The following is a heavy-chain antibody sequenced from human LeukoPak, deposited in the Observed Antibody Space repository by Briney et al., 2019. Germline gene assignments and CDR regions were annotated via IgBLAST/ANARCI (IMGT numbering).Heavy chain of an antibody. J-gene: IGHJ6*03. CDR3: ARVAPDYSGSYYYYMDV. D-gene: IGHD5-12*01. CDR2: IYTSGST. Sequence: PSETLSLTCTVSGGSISSYYWSWIRQPAGKGLEWIGRIYTSGSTNYNPSLKSRVTMSVDTSKNQFSLKLSSVTAADTAVYYCARVAPDYSGSYYYYMDVWGKGTTVTVSS. CDR1: GGSISSYY. V-gene: IGHV4-4*07.